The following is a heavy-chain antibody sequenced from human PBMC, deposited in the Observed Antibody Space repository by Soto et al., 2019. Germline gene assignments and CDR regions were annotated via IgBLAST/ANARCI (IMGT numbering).Heavy chain of an antibody. CDR3: ARDRPYYDSSGYYYYFDY. CDR2: TYYRSKWYN. D-gene: IGHD3-22*01. V-gene: IGHV6-1*01. J-gene: IGHJ4*02. Sequence: SQTLSLTCAISGDSVSSNSAAWYWIRQSPSRGLEWLGRTYYRSKWYNDYAVSVKSRITINPDTSKNQFSLQLNSVTPEDTAVYYCARDRPYYDSSGYYYYFDYWGQGTLVTVSS. CDR1: GDSVSSNSAA.